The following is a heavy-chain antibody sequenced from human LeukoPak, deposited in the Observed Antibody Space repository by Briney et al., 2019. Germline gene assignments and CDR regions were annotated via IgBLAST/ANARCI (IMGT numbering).Heavy chain of an antibody. CDR1: GFTFSSYA. CDR2: ISSNGGGT. CDR3: ARLGSPVDY. D-gene: IGHD3-10*01. Sequence: PGGSLRLSCAVSGFTFSSYAMHWVRQAPGKGVEYVSAISSNGGGTYYANSVKGRFTISRDNPKNTLYLQMGSLRAEDMAVYYCARLGSPVDYWGQGTLVTVSS. V-gene: IGHV3-64*01. J-gene: IGHJ4*02.